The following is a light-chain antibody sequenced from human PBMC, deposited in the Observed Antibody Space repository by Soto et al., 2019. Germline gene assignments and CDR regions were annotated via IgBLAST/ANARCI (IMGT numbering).Light chain of an antibody. J-gene: IGLJ1*01. CDR3: NSYTTLSNRV. CDR1: SSDIGAYNY. Sequence: ALTQPASVSGSPGQSITISCTGTSSDIGAYNYVSWYQQHPGKAPKLLIYEVTNRPSGVSDRFSGSKSGNTASLTISGLQAEDEANYYCNSYTTLSNRVFGTGTK. CDR2: EVT. V-gene: IGLV2-14*01.